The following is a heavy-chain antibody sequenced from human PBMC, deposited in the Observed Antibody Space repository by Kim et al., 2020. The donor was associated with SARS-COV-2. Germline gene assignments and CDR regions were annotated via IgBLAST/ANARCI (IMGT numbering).Heavy chain of an antibody. V-gene: IGHV6-1*01. CDR3: ARDPGGFTSTFDY. J-gene: IGHJ4*02. Sequence: AQTVKRRIAITPDTSKNQSSLQLNSMTPEDTAVYFCARDPGGFTSTFDYWGQGTLVTVSS. D-gene: IGHD3-16*01.